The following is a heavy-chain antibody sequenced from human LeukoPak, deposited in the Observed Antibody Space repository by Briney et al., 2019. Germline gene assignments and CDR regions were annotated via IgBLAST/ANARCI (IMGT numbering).Heavy chain of an antibody. CDR2: IRSKAYGGTT. CDR1: GFNVRSNY. D-gene: IGHD6-19*01. V-gene: IGHV3-49*02. J-gene: IGHJ4*02. Sequence: GGSLRLSCAASGFNVRSNYMTWVRQAPGKGLEWVGFIRSKAYGGTTEYAASVKGRFTISRDDSKSIAYLKRNSLQTEDTCVYYCPRDGVAVAGGDYWGRGTLVTVSS. CDR3: PRDGVAVAGGDY.